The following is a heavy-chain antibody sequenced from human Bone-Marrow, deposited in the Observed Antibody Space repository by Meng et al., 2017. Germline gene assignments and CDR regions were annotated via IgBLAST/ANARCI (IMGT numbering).Heavy chain of an antibody. J-gene: IGHJ5*02. V-gene: IGHV4-4*02. D-gene: IGHD5-18*01. CDR1: GGSISSPNW. CDR2: IYHSGST. Sequence: QVQLQEPGPGLVTPSGTLSLTCAVSGGSISSPNWWSWVRQPPGRGLEWIGEIYHSGSTTYNPSLLSRVTISVDKSKNQFSLKLSSVTAADTAIYYCAKVIYRPSGHSYFDPWGQGTLVTVSS. CDR3: AKVIYRPSGHSYFDP.